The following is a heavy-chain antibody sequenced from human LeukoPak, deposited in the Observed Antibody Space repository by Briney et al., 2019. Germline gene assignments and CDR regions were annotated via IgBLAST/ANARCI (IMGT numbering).Heavy chain of an antibody. J-gene: IGHJ5*02. D-gene: IGHD3-22*01. Sequence: ASVKVSCKASGYTFTSYGISWVRQAPGQGLEWLGWISVYNVNTNYAQKLQGRVTMTTDTSTSTAYMELRSLRSDDTAVYYCARDDHYDSSGPGGWFDPWGQGTLVTVSS. CDR3: ARDDHYDSSGPGGWFDP. V-gene: IGHV1-18*01. CDR2: ISVYNVNT. CDR1: GYTFTSYG.